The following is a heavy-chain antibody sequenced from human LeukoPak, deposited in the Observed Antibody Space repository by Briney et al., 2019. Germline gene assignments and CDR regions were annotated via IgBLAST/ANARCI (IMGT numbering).Heavy chain of an antibody. J-gene: IGHJ4*01. Sequence: GGSLRLSCAASGFPLSSYAMSWVRQGPGKGLEWVAATSSSDPGTYHADSVRGRLTISRDNSKNTLYLQMNSLRAEDTAVYYCAKFMVRGVIISGVVDYWGXGTLVTVSX. D-gene: IGHD3-10*01. V-gene: IGHV3-23*01. CDR2: TSSSDPGT. CDR1: GFPLSSYA. CDR3: AKFMVRGVIISGVVDY.